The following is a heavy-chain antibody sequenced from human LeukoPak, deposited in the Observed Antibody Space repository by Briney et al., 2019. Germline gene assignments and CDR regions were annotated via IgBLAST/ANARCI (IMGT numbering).Heavy chain of an antibody. Sequence: ASVKVSCKAAGYTFSTYDISWVRQAPGQGLECMGWINPDSGATNSAQKFQGRVTMTRDTSINTAYMELSSLSSGDTAVYYCARGLKSSRYTSTSWGQGTLVTVSS. D-gene: IGHD2-2*02. J-gene: IGHJ5*02. V-gene: IGHV1-2*02. CDR3: ARGLKSSRYTSTS. CDR1: GYTFSTYD. CDR2: INPDSGAT.